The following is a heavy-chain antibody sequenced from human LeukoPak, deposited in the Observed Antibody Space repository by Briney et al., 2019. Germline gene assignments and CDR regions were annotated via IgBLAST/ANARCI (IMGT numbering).Heavy chain of an antibody. CDR1: GFTFSSYA. V-gene: IGHV3-23*01. Sequence: GGSLRLSCAASGFTFSSYAMSWVRQAPGKGLEWVSAISGSGGSTYYADSVKGRFTISRDNSKNTLYLQMNSLRAEDTAVYYCARGKSESYYYYFDYWGQGTLVTVSS. J-gene: IGHJ4*02. D-gene: IGHD1-26*01. CDR3: ARGKSESYYYYFDY. CDR2: ISGSGGST.